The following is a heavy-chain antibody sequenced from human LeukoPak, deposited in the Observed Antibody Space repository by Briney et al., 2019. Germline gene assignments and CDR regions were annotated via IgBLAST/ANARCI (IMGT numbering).Heavy chain of an antibody. CDR3: ARVIAAAGPFDY. CDR1: GFTFSNYA. Sequence: GGSLRLSCAASGFTFSNYAMHWVRQAPGKGLEWVAFISYDGSNKYYADSVKGRFTISRDNSKNTLYLQMNSLRAEDTAVYYCARVIAAAGPFDYWGQGTLVTASS. V-gene: IGHV3-30-3*01. CDR2: ISYDGSNK. D-gene: IGHD6-13*01. J-gene: IGHJ4*02.